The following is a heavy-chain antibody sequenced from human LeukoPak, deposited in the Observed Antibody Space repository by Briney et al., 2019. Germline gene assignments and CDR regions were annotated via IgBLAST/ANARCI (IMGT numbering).Heavy chain of an antibody. CDR2: ISSSGNYI. J-gene: IGHJ4*02. Sequence: PGGSLRLSCAASGFSFSRYSMNWVRQAPGKGLEWVSSISSSGNYIHYIDSVKGRFTISRDIANNSVDLEMHSLRADDTAVYYCARGPYDHYDTTGSYSPPDNWGQGTLVTVSS. CDR3: ARGPYDHYDTTGSYSPPDN. CDR1: GFSFSRYS. V-gene: IGHV3-21*01. D-gene: IGHD3-22*01.